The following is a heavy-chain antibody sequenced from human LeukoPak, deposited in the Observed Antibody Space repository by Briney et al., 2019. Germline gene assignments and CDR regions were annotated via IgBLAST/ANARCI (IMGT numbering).Heavy chain of an antibody. J-gene: IGHJ4*02. V-gene: IGHV4-39*01. CDR1: GGSISSSSYY. CDR2: IYYSGST. D-gene: IGHD6-19*01. CDR3: ASSYSSGWYVFDY. Sequence: SETLSLTCTVSGGSISSSSYYWGWIRHPPGKGLEWIGTIYYSGSTYYNPSLKSRVTISVDTSKNQFSLRLSSVTAADTAVYYCASSYSSGWYVFDYWGQGTLVTVSS.